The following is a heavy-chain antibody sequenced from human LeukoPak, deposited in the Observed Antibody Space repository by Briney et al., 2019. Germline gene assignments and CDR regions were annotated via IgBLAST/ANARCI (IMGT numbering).Heavy chain of an antibody. CDR3: AITFGGVIVPYYMDV. D-gene: IGHD3-16*02. J-gene: IGHJ6*03. V-gene: IGHV1-18*01. Sequence: ASVKVSCKASGYTFTSYGISWVRQAPGQGLEWMGWISAYNGNTNYAQKLQGRVTMTTDTSTSTAYMELRSLRSDDTAVYYCAITFGGVIVPYYMDVWGKGTTVTISS. CDR2: ISAYNGNT. CDR1: GYTFTSYG.